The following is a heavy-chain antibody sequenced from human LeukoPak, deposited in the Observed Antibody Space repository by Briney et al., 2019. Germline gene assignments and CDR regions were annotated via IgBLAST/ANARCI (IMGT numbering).Heavy chain of an antibody. CDR2: IYNGGNT. CDR3: AAGPWELDF. J-gene: IGHJ4*02. CDR1: GVSINTYY. V-gene: IGHV4-4*09. D-gene: IGHD1-26*01. Sequence: SETLSLTCTVSGVSINTYYASWIRQPPGKGLEFIGFIYNGGNTSYNPSLKSRATISVDTSNNQFSLRLTSVTAADTAMYYCAAGPWELDFWGQGTLVTVSS.